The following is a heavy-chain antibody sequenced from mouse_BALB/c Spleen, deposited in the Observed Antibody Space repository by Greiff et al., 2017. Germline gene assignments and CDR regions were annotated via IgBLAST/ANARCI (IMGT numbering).Heavy chain of an antibody. D-gene: IGHD1-1*01. CDR2: IWTGGGT. Sequence: VQLQESGPGLVAPSQSLSITCTVSGFSLTSYDISWIRQPPGKGLEWLGVIWTGGGTNYNSAFMSRLSISKDNSKSQVFLKMNSLQTDDTAIYYCVRDAGTTVVAHMDYWGQGTSVTVSS. V-gene: IGHV2-9-2*01. J-gene: IGHJ4*01. CDR1: GFSLTSYD. CDR3: VRDAGTTVVAHMDY.